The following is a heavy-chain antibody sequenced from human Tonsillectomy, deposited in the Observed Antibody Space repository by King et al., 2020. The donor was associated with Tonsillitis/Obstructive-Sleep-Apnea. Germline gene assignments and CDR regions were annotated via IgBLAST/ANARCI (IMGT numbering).Heavy chain of an antibody. J-gene: IGHJ6*02. Sequence: VQLVESGGGLVQPGGSLRLSCAASGFTFSSYEMTWVRQAPGKGLEWVSYISSRATTIYYADSVKGRFTISRDNAKNSLYLQMNSLRAEDTAVYHCARDGFYSYYYGMDVWGQGTTVTVSS. CDR2: ISSRATTI. V-gene: IGHV3-48*03. CDR1: GFTFSSYE. D-gene: IGHD2-2*03. CDR3: ARDGFYSYYYGMDV.